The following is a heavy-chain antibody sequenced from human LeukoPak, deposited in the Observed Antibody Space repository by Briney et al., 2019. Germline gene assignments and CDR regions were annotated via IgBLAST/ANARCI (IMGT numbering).Heavy chain of an antibody. V-gene: IGHV1-2*02. CDR3: AIQPWGSGNNWYFDL. Sequence: ASVKVSCKASGYTFTAYYLHWVRQAPGKGLEWMGWISHNSGGTDYAQKFQGRVTMTSDTSISTTYVELSSLTSDDTAVYYCAIQPWGSGNNWYFDLWGRGTLVTVSS. CDR2: ISHNSGGT. CDR1: GYTFTAYY. D-gene: IGHD7-27*01. J-gene: IGHJ2*01.